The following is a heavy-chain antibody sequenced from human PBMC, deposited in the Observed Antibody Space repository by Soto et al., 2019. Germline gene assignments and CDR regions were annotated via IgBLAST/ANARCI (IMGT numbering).Heavy chain of an antibody. Sequence: QLQLQESGSGLVEPSQTLSLTCAVSGGSISSGGYSWSWIRQPPGKGLEWIGYIYHSGSTYYNPSLKSRVTISVDRSKNQFSLKLSSVTAADTAVYYCARTYSGYGVYFDYWGQGTLVTVSS. CDR2: IYHSGST. D-gene: IGHD5-12*01. V-gene: IGHV4-30-2*01. CDR1: GGSISSGGYS. CDR3: ARTYSGYGVYFDY. J-gene: IGHJ4*02.